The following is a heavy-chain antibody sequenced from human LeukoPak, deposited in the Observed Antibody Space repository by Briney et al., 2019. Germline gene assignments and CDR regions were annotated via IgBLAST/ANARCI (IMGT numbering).Heavy chain of an antibody. J-gene: IGHJ4*02. Sequence: ASVKVSCKASGYTFTSYAMHWVRQAPGQRLEWMGWINAGNGNTKYSQKFQGRVTITRDTSASTAYMELSSLRSEDTAVYYCARIRIAAAGLDYWGQGTLVTVSS. CDR2: INAGNGNT. D-gene: IGHD6-13*01. V-gene: IGHV1-3*01. CDR1: GYTFTSYA. CDR3: ARIRIAAAGLDY.